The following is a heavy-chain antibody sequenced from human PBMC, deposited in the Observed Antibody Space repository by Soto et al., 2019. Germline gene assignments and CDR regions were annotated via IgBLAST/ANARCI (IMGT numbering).Heavy chain of an antibody. J-gene: IGHJ6*02. V-gene: IGHV4-31*03. CDR3: ARDRSRDTMVRASYYYYGMDV. CDR1: GCSISSGGYY. D-gene: IGHD3-10*01. CDR2: IYYSGST. Sequence: PSETLSLTCTVSGCSISSGGYYWSWIRQHPGKGLEWIGYIYYSGSTYYNPSLKSRVTISVDTSKNQFSLKLSSVTAADTAVCYCARDRSRDTMVRASYYYYGMDVWGQGTTVTVSS.